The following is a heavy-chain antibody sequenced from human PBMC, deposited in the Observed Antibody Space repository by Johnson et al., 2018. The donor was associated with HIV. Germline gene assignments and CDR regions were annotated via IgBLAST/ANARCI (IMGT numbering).Heavy chain of an antibody. CDR3: TRELGEDDDYDSGGDAFDI. D-gene: IGHD3-22*01. CDR1: GFTFSRYA. Sequence: QVQLVESGGGVVQPGRSLRLSCAASGFTFSRYAMHWVRQAPGKGLEWVAVTSYEGSNKYYDDSAKGRSSISRDNPKNTLSLQMNSLRAEDTAVYYCTRELGEDDDYDSGGDAFDICGQGTMVTVSS. J-gene: IGHJ3*02. V-gene: IGHV3-30-3*01. CDR2: TSYEGSNK.